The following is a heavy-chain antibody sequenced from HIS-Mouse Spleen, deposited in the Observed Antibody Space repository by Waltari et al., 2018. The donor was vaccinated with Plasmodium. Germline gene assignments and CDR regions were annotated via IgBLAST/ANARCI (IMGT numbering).Heavy chain of an antibody. CDR3: AKVAQGTRDAFDI. CDR1: GVTFSSYC. V-gene: IGHV3-33*06. Sequence: QVQLVESGGGVVQPGRSLRLSCAAAGVTFSSYCLHWGRQAPGKGLEWVAVIWYDGSNKYYADSVKGRFTISRDNSKNTLYLQMNSLRAEDTAVYYCAKVAQGTRDAFDIWGQGTMVTVSS. CDR2: IWYDGSNK. J-gene: IGHJ3*02. D-gene: IGHD2-8*01.